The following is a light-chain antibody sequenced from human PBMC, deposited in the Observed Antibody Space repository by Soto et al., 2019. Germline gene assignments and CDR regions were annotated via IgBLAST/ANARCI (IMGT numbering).Light chain of an antibody. CDR1: QGIRNN. Sequence: AIQMTQSPSSLSASVGDRVTITCRASQGIRNNLGWYQQKPGKAPNLLIYAASTLQSGVPSRFSGSGSGTDFTLTISSLQPEDFATYYCLQDYNYPRTFGQGTKVEIK. CDR3: LQDYNYPRT. J-gene: IGKJ1*01. CDR2: AAS. V-gene: IGKV1-6*01.